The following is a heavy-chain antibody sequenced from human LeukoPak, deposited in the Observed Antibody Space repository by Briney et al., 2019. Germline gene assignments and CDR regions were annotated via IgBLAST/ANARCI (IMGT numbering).Heavy chain of an antibody. CDR1: GFTVSSNY. CDR3: ATETNGRHYDY. D-gene: IGHD1-14*01. CDR2: IGPTGSDR. V-gene: IGHV3-21*06. J-gene: IGHJ4*02. Sequence: GGSLRLSCAASGFTVSSNYMSWVRQAPGKGLEWVASIGPTGSDRYHADSIKGRFTISRDNANNFLYLQMNSLRAEDTAVYYCATETNGRHYDYWGQGALLTVSS.